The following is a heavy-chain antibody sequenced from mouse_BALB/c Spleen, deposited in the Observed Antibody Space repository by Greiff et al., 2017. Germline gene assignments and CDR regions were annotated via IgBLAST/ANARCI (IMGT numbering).Heavy chain of an antibody. CDR3: AREGSHWYFDV. Sequence: QVQLQQSGPELVKPGASVKISCKASGYAFSSSWMNWVKQRPGQGLEWIGRIYPGDGDTNYNGKFKGKATLTADKSSSTAYMQLSSLTSVDSAVYFCAREGSHWYFDVGGAGTTVTVSA. J-gene: IGHJ1*01. V-gene: IGHV1-82*01. CDR2: IYPGDGDT. D-gene: IGHD1-1*02. CDR1: GYAFSSSW.